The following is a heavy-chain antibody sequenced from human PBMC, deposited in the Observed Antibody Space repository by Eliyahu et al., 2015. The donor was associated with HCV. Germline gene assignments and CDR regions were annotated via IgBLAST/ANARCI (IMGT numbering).Heavy chain of an antibody. J-gene: IGHJ4*02. D-gene: IGHD6-19*01. CDR1: GXIVSSNY. V-gene: IGHV3-53*01. CDR3: VGFEPRYSSGWYYSDY. CDR2: IFRSGST. Sequence: EVQLVESGGGLIQPGGSLXLSCAASGXIVSSNYMXXVRQAPGKGLEWVSVIFRSGSTYYGDSVKGRFTISRDNSKNTLYLQMNSLRAEDTAVYYCVGFEPRYSSGWYYSDYWGQGTLVTVSS.